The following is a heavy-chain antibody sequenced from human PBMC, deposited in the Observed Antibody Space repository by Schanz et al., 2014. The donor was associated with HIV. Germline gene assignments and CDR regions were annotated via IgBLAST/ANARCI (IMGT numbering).Heavy chain of an antibody. D-gene: IGHD1-26*01. CDR1: GSTFPDID. V-gene: IGHV1-8*01. J-gene: IGHJ6*02. CDR2: INPKSGNT. CDR3: ARGPKWEGLMDV. Sequence: QVRLAQSGAEVKRPGALVTVSCSAVGSTFPDIDINWVRRAAGQGLEWMAWINPKSGNTGYAQRFQGRVTVTRDTSISTAYLEVDSLKSEDTAVYYCARGPKWEGLMDVWGQGTTVIVSS.